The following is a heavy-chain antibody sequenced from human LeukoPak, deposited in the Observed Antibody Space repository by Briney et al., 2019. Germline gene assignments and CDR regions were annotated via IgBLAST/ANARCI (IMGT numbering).Heavy chain of an antibody. CDR3: AREYYYDSSGYYRPEGRFDP. Sequence: TSETLSLTCTVSGGSISNYYWTWIRQPPGKRLELIGYIFYSGSAKYNPSLKSRVTISVDTSKNQFSLNMISVTAADTAVYYCAREYYYDSSGYYRPEGRFDPWGQGTLVTVSS. CDR2: IFYSGSA. CDR1: GGSISNYY. D-gene: IGHD3-22*01. V-gene: IGHV4-59*01. J-gene: IGHJ5*02.